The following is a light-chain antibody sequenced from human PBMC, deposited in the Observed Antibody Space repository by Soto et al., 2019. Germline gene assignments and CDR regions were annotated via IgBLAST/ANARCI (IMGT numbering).Light chain of an antibody. CDR2: WAS. CDR1: QSVLYSSNNKNY. CDR3: QQYESTPPT. V-gene: IGKV4-1*01. Sequence: DIVMTQSPDSLAVSLGERATINCKSSQSVLYSSNNKNYLAWYQQRPGQPPKLLIYWASTRESGVPDRFSGSGSGTEFTLTITSLQADDVAVYYCQQYESTPPTFGLRTKLEIK. J-gene: IGKJ2*01.